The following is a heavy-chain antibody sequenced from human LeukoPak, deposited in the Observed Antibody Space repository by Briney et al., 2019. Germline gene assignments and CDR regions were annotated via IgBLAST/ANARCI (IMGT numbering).Heavy chain of an antibody. J-gene: IGHJ4*02. V-gene: IGHV5-51*01. CDR3: ARHGPGSSSWHLFYY. Sequence: GKSLKISCKGSGYSFTSYWIGWVRQMPGKGLEGMGIIYPGDSDTRYSPSFQGQVTISADKSISTAYLQWSSLKASDTAMYYCARHGPGSSSWHLFYYWGQGTLVTVSP. CDR1: GYSFTSYW. D-gene: IGHD6-13*01. CDR2: IYPGDSDT.